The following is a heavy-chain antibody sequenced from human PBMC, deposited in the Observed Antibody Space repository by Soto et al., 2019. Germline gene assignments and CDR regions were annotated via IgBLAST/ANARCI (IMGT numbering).Heavy chain of an antibody. CDR2: IYYSEST. Sequence: SETLSLTCTVSGSSISSGDYYWSWIRQPPGKGLEWIGYIYYSESTYYNPSLKSRVTISVDTSKNQFSLQLTSVTATDTAIYYCARGRFGEIHDYWGQGTLVTVS. D-gene: IGHD3-10*01. V-gene: IGHV4-30-4*01. J-gene: IGHJ4*02. CDR3: ARGRFGEIHDY. CDR1: GSSISSGDYY.